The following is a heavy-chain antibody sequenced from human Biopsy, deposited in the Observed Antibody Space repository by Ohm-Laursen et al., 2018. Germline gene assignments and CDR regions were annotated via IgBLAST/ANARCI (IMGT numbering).Heavy chain of an antibody. CDR2: VYHRGTA. J-gene: IGHJ4*02. CDR3: ARHGGNGPFALDS. D-gene: IGHD2-15*01. Sequence: PSDTLSLTCPVSGRSISSGSNYWAWLRQPPGKGLEWIGSVYHRGTAYYRPSLKSRVTISVDTSKNQLSLKVTSATAADTAAYYCARHGGNGPFALDSWGQGTLVTVSS. CDR1: GRSISSGSNY. V-gene: IGHV4-39*01.